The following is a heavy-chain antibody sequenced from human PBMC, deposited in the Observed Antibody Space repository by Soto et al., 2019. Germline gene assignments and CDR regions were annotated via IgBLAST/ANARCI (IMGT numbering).Heavy chain of an antibody. D-gene: IGHD5-12*01. J-gene: IGHJ4*02. CDR1: GFTFSSYG. CDR2: ISYDGSNK. Sequence: PWGSLRLSCAASGFTFSSYGMHWVRQAPGKGLEWVAVISYDGSNKYYADSVKGRFTISRDNSKNTLYLQMNSLRAEDTAVYYCAKGGSGIDYWGQGTLVTVSS. V-gene: IGHV3-30*18. CDR3: AKGGSGIDY.